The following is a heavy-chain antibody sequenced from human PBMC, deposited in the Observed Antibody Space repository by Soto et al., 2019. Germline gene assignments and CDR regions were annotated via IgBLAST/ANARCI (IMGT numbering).Heavy chain of an antibody. V-gene: IGHV3-48*02. Sequence: GGSLRLSCAASGFTFSSYSMNWVRQAPGKGLEWVSYISSSSRTRYYAESVKGRFTISRDNAKNSLYLQMNSLRDEDTAVYYCASDPVAVADRFDYWGQGTLVTVSS. D-gene: IGHD6-19*01. J-gene: IGHJ4*02. CDR1: GFTFSSYS. CDR2: ISSSSRTR. CDR3: ASDPVAVADRFDY.